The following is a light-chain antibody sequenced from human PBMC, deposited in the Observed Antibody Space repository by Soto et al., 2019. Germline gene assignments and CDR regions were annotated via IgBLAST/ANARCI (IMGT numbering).Light chain of an antibody. CDR3: QQSYIAPWT. V-gene: IGKV1-39*01. CDR2: AAS. Sequence: DIQMTQSPSSLSACVGDRVTITCGASQPVTNYLSWYQQKPGKAPKLLIYAASRLQTGVPSRFSAGGYGTEFTLSINNLLPEDFATYYCQQSYIAPWTFGQGTKVDI. CDR1: QPVTNY. J-gene: IGKJ1*01.